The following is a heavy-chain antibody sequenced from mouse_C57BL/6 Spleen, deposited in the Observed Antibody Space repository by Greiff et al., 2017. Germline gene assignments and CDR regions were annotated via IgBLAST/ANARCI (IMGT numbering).Heavy chain of an antibody. CDR2: IDPSDSYT. Sequence: QVQLQQPGAELVMPGASVKLSCKASGYTFTSYWMHWVKQRPGQGLEWIGEIDPSDSYTNYNQKFKGKSTLTVDKSSSTAYMQLSSLTSEDSAVYYCARPYYYGSSYSFAYCGEGTLVTVSA. V-gene: IGHV1-69*01. D-gene: IGHD1-1*01. CDR3: ARPYYYGSSYSFAY. J-gene: IGHJ3*01. CDR1: GYTFTSYW.